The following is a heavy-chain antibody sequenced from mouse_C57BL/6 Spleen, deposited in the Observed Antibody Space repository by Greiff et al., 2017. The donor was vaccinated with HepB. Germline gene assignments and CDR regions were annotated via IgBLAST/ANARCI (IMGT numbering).Heavy chain of an antibody. D-gene: IGHD1-1*01. J-gene: IGHJ2*01. CDR2: IYPTSGYS. CDR1: GYTFTSNT. V-gene: IGHV1-4*01. CDR3: ARETTAVADFDY. Sequence: VQLQQSGAELARPGASVKMSCKASGYTFTSNTIHWVKQRPGQDLEWIGYIYPTSGYSDFNQKFKDKATLTADKSSSTAYMQLSSLTSDDSAVYYCARETTAVADFDYWGQGTTLTVSS.